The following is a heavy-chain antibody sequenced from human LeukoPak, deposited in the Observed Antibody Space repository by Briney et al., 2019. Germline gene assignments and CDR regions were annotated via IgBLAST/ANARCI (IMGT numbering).Heavy chain of an antibody. CDR2: IYYSGST. V-gene: IGHV4-31*03. CDR1: GGSISSGGYY. CDR3: ARSPESSGWYWDY. J-gene: IGHJ4*02. Sequence: SETLSLTCTVSGGSISSGGYYWSWIRQHPGKGLEWIGYIYYSGSTYYNPSLKSRVTISVDTSKNQFSLKLSSVTAADTAVYNCARSPESSGWYWDYWGQGTLVTVSS. D-gene: IGHD6-19*01.